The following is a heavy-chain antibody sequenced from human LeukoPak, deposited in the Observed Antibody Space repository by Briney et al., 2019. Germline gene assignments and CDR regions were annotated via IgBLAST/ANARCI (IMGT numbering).Heavy chain of an antibody. D-gene: IGHD3-10*01. Sequence: PSETLSLTCTVSGASISSSSYFWGWIRQPPGKGLEWIGSIYYSGNTYYNPSLKSRVTFSVDTSKNQFSLKLSSVTAADTAVYYCAGHTSSTAFDIWGQGTMVTVYS. CDR1: GASISSSSYF. V-gene: IGHV4-39*01. CDR3: AGHTSSTAFDI. CDR2: IYYSGNT. J-gene: IGHJ3*02.